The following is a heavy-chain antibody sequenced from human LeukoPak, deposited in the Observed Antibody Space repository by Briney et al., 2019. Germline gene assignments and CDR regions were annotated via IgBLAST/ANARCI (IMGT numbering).Heavy chain of an antibody. D-gene: IGHD2-8*02. Sequence: PGGSLRLSCAASGFTFTSFSFNWVRQAPGKGLEWVSSINTVATYIYYADSVRGRFTISRDNAKNSVYLQMDSLRAEDTGVYYCARLRRNGDTGGFYYYYDYRGHGTLVTVSS. V-gene: IGHV3-21*01. CDR1: GFTFTSFS. CDR2: INTVATYI. CDR3: ARLRRNGDTGGFYYYYDY. J-gene: IGHJ4*01.